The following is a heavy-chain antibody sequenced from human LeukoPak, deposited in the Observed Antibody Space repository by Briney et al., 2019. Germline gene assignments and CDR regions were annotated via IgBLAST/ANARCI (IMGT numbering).Heavy chain of an antibody. CDR3: ATPFTPFGY. CDR2: IIPNSGDT. D-gene: IGHD3-22*01. J-gene: IGHJ4*02. V-gene: IGHV1-2*02. Sequence: ASVKVSCKTGYSFTDYYIHWVRQAPGQGLEWMGWIIPNSGDTNYAQKFQGRVTMTRDTSISTAYLELRGLKSDDTAVYYCATPFTPFGYRGQGTLVTVSS. CDR1: GYSFTDYY.